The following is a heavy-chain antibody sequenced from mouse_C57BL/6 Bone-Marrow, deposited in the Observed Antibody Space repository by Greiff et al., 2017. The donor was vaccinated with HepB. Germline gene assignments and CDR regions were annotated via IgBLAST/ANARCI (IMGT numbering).Heavy chain of an antibody. CDR2: ISSGSSTI. CDR3: ARGYGNYFDY. V-gene: IGHV5-17*01. D-gene: IGHD2-10*02. J-gene: IGHJ2*01. Sequence: EVKLEESGGGLVKPGGSLKLSCAASGFTFSDYGMHWVRQAPEKGLEWVAYISSGSSTIYYADTVKGRFTISRDNAKNTLFLQMTSLRSEDTAMYYCARGYGNYFDYWGQGTTLTVSS. CDR1: GFTFSDYG.